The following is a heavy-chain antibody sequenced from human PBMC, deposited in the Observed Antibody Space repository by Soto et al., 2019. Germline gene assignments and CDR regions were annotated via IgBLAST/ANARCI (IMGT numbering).Heavy chain of an antibody. J-gene: IGHJ6*02. CDR1: GGSISSSSYY. CDR2: IYYSGST. D-gene: IGHD3-10*01. CDR3: ARMGWFGELLAGSTTTGNPLYYYYYYGMDV. V-gene: IGHV4-39*01. Sequence: ASETRSLTCTVSGGSISSSSYYWGWIRQPPGKGLEWIGSIYYSGSTYYNPSLKSRVTISVDTSKNQFSLKLSSVTAADTAVYYCARMGWFGELLAGSTTTGNPLYYYYYYGMDVWGQGTTVTVSS.